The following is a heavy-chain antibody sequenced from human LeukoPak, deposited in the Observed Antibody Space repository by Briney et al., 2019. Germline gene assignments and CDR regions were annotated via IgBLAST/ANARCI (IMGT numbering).Heavy chain of an antibody. CDR3: AKKGSSSWYHFDY. J-gene: IGHJ4*02. D-gene: IGHD6-13*01. CDR2: IRFDGSNK. V-gene: IGHV3-30*02. CDR1: RFTFSNYG. Sequence: GGALRLSCAASRFTFSNYGMHWVRQAPGKGLEWVAFIRFDGSNKNYADSVKGRFTVSRDNSKNTLYLQMNSLRAEDTAVYYCAKKGSSSWYHFDYWGQGTLVTVSS.